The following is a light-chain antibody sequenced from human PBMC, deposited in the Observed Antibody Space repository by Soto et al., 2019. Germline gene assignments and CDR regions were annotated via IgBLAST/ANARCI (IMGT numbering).Light chain of an antibody. CDR3: QQYNSYPWT. J-gene: IGKJ1*01. V-gene: IGKV3-15*01. CDR1: QSVSSY. CDR2: GAS. Sequence: EIVMTQSPASLSVSPGESVTLSCRASQSVSSYLAWYQQKPGQAPRLLIYGASTRATGIPARFSGSGSGTEFTLTISSLQPDDFATYYCQQYNSYPWTFGQGTRWIS.